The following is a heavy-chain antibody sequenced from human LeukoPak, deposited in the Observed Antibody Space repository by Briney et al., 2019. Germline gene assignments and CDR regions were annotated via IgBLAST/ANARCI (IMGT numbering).Heavy chain of an antibody. CDR2: IYSSGDT. CDR3: ARNYGDLGYYYMDV. Sequence: SETLSLTCTVSGGSISSYYWSWIRQPAGKGLEWIGRIYSSGDTNYNPSLKSRVTMSVDTSKNQFSLKLRSATAADTAVYYCARNYGDLGYYYMDVWGKGTTVTVSS. V-gene: IGHV4-4*07. CDR1: GGSISSYY. D-gene: IGHD4-17*01. J-gene: IGHJ6*03.